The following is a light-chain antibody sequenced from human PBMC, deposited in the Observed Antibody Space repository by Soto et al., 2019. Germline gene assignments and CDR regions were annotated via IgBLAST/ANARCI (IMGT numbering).Light chain of an antibody. J-gene: IGKJ4*01. CDR3: QQRTSWPLT. V-gene: IGKV3-11*01. CDR1: QSVSNS. CDR2: DVS. Sequence: EIVLTQSPATLSLSPGEIATLSCWASQSVSNSLAWYQLRPGQSPRLLIYDVSTRATAIPARFGGRRPGTHFTLPISSLRTEDFSVYDCQQRTSWPLTFGGGTNVE.